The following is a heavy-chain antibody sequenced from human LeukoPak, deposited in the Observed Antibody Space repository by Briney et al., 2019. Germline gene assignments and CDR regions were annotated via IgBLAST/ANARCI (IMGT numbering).Heavy chain of an antibody. J-gene: IGHJ4*02. CDR3: ARPESGYSYGYYVY. Sequence: GESLKISCKTSGFSFTNYWIGWVRQMPGKGLEWMGIIHPGDSDTRYSPSFQGQVTISADKSISTAYLQWSSLKASDTAMYYCARPESGYSYGYYVYWGQGTLVTVSS. CDR1: GFSFTNYW. D-gene: IGHD5-18*01. CDR2: IHPGDSDT. V-gene: IGHV5-51*01.